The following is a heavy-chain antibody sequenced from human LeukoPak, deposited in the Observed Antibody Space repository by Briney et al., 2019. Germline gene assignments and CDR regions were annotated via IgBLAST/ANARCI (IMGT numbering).Heavy chain of an antibody. D-gene: IGHD2-8*01. J-gene: IGHJ4*02. CDR3: AREPVYSPYYFDY. CDR1: GFTFSSYA. Sequence: GGSLRLSCAASGFTFSSYAMHWVRQAPGKGLEWVAVISYDGSNKYYADSVKGRFTISRDNSKNTPYLQMNSLRAEDTAVYYCAREPVYSPYYFDYWGQGTLVTVSS. CDR2: ISYDGSNK. V-gene: IGHV3-30-3*01.